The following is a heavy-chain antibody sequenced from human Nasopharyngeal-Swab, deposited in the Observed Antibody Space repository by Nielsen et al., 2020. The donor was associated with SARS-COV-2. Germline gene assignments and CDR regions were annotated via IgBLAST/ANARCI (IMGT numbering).Heavy chain of an antibody. D-gene: IGHD3-10*01. CDR3: ATSYGSGMRDYYYYGMDV. Sequence: SVKVSCKASGGTFSSYAISWVRQAPGQGLEWMGRIIPILSIANYAQKFQGRVTITADESTSTAYMELSSLRSEDTAVYYCATSYGSGMRDYYYYGMDVWGQGTTVTVSS. CDR2: IIPILSIA. J-gene: IGHJ6*02. V-gene: IGHV1-69*04. CDR1: GGTFSSYA.